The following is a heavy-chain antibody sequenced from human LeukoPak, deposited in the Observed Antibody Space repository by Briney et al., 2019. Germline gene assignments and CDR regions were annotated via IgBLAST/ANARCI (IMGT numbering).Heavy chain of an antibody. CDR2: IRYDGSNK. Sequence: GGSLRLSCAASGFTFSSYGMHWVRQAPGKGLEWVTFIRYDGSNKYYADSVKGRFTISRDNSKNTLYLQMNSLRAEDTAVYYCAKDLPDDYDFWSGYFDYWGQGTLVTVSS. CDR3: AKDLPDDYDFWSGYFDY. J-gene: IGHJ4*02. D-gene: IGHD3-3*01. V-gene: IGHV3-30*02. CDR1: GFTFSSYG.